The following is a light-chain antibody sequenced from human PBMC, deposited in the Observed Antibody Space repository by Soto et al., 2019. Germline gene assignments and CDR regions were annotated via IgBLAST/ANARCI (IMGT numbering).Light chain of an antibody. CDR2: AAS. CDR1: QGIRDY. CDR3: HQVNSDPHT. J-gene: IGKJ2*01. V-gene: IGKV1-9*01. Sequence: DIQVTQSPSSLSASVGDRVTITCRASQGIRDYLGWYQQKPGKAPKLLIYAASRLQSGVPSRFSGSGFGTDFTLTISGLQPEDSATYYCHQVNSDPHTLGQGTKLEIK.